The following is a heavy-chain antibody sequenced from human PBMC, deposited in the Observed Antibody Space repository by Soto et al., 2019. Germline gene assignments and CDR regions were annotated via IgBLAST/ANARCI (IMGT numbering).Heavy chain of an antibody. V-gene: IGHV3-30-3*01. CDR3: ARDLKKVVRGIDY. CDR2: MSFDGYDK. J-gene: IGHJ4*02. CDR1: GFTFSSYA. Sequence: QVQLVESGGGVVQPGRSRRLSFAASGFTFSSYAMHWVRQAPGKGLEWVAAMSFDGYDKYYADSVKGRFTISRDNSMDTLYLQMTSLRAEDTAVYYCARDLKKVVRGIDYWGQGTLVTVSS. D-gene: IGHD3-10*01.